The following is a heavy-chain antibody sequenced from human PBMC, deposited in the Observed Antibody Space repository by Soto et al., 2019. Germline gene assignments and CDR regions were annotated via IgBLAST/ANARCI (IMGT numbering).Heavy chain of an antibody. J-gene: IGHJ2*01. Sequence: GSLRLSCAASGFTFSSYAMSWVRQAPGKGLEWVSAISGSGGSTYYADSVKGRFTISRDNSKNTLYLQMNSLRAEDTAVYYCAKDGSSGWYRFWYFDLWGRGTLVTVSS. V-gene: IGHV3-23*01. D-gene: IGHD6-19*01. CDR3: AKDGSSGWYRFWYFDL. CDR2: ISGSGGST. CDR1: GFTFSSYA.